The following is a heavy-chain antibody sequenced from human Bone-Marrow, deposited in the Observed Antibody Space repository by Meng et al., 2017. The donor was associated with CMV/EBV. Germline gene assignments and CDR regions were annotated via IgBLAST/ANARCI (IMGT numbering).Heavy chain of an antibody. J-gene: IGHJ4*02. D-gene: IGHD3-3*01. CDR3: AVSTKPKYYDFWSGYYTGGLDY. V-gene: IGHV1-8*01. Sequence: ASVKVSCKASGYTFTSYDINWVRQATGQGLEWMGWMNPNSGNTGYAQKFQGRVTMTRNTSISTAYMELSSLRSEDTAVYYCAVSTKPKYYDFWSGYYTGGLDYWGQGPLVTVSS. CDR1: GYTFTSYD. CDR2: MNPNSGNT.